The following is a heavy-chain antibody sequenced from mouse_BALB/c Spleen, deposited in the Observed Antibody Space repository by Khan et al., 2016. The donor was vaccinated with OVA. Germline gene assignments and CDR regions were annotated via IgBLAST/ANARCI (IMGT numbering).Heavy chain of an antibody. V-gene: IGHV1S135*01. CDR1: GYSFTSYY. CDR2: IDPFNGGT. J-gene: IGHJ3*01. CDR3: ARGAFGY. Sequence: MQLEESGPELMKPGASVNISCKASGYSFTSYYIHWVRQSHGKSLEWIGYIDPFNGGTDYNQKFKGKATLTVDKSSSTAYMHLSSLTSEDSAVYYCARGAFGYWGQGTLVTVSA.